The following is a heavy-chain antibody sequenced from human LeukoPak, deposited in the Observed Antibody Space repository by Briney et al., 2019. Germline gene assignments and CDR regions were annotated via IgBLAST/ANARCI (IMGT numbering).Heavy chain of an antibody. CDR2: VSGSSSTI. V-gene: IGHV3-48*04. J-gene: IGHJ4*02. CDR3: ARDPRRSGMTGAFDY. CDR1: GFTFSSYS. Sequence: GGSLRLSCAASGFTFSSYSMNWVRQAPGKGLEWVSYVSGSSSTIYYAGSVKGRFTITRDNAKNSLYLQMNSLRAEDTAVYYCARDPRRSGMTGAFDYWGQGTLVTVSS. D-gene: IGHD6-19*01.